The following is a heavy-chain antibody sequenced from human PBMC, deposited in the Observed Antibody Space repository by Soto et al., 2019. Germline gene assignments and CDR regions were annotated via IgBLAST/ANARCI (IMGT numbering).Heavy chain of an antibody. CDR2: INAGNGNT. CDR3: ARGTHYGDYWGYYFDY. Sequence: ASVKVSCKASGYTFTSYAMHWVRQAPGQRLEWMGWINAGNGNTKYSQKFQGRVTITRDTSASTAYMELSSLRSEDTAVYYCARGTHYGDYWGYYFDYWGQGTLVIISS. V-gene: IGHV1-3*01. D-gene: IGHD4-17*01. CDR1: GYTFTSYA. J-gene: IGHJ4*02.